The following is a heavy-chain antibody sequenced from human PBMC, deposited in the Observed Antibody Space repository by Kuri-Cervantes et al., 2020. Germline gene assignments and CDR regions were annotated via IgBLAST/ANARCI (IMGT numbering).Heavy chain of an antibody. V-gene: IGHV4-39*01. D-gene: IGHD5/OR15-5a*01. CDR2: IQHSGNI. CDR1: GGSVSSGPYY. CDR3: ARHFYHSASRYFDL. J-gene: IGHJ2*01. Sequence: SETLSLTCTVSGGSVSSGPYYWSWIRQPPGKGLEWIASIQHSGNIHYNPSLKSRVTTSIDTSKKQISMSLTSVSAADTAVYFCARHFYHSASRYFDLWGRGTLVTVSS.